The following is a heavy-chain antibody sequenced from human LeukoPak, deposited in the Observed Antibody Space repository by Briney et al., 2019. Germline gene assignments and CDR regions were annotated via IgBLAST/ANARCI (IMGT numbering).Heavy chain of an antibody. V-gene: IGHV3-23*01. CDR1: GFAFSSYA. J-gene: IGHJ3*02. CDR2: ISGSGGST. Sequence: GGSLRLSCAASGFAFSSYAMSWVRQAPGKGLEWVSAISGSGGSTYYADSVKGRFTISRDNSKNTLYLQMNSLRAEDTAVYYCAKEFDLWCGESYNAFDICGQGTMVTVSS. CDR3: AKEFDLWCGESYNAFDI. D-gene: IGHD3-10*01.